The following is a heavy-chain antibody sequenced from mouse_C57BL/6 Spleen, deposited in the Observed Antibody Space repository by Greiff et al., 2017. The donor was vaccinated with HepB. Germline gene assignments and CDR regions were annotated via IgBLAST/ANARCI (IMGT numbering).Heavy chain of an antibody. CDR3: AREGSNGNFDY. CDR2: ISYDGSN. V-gene: IGHV3-6*01. J-gene: IGHJ2*01. D-gene: IGHD2-5*01. CDR1: GYSITSGYY. Sequence: ESGPGLVKPSQSLSLTCSVTGYSITSGYYWNWIRQFPGNKLEWMGYISYDGSNNYNPSLKNRISITRDTSKNQFFLKLNSVTTEDTATYYCAREGSNGNFDYWGQGTTLTVSS.